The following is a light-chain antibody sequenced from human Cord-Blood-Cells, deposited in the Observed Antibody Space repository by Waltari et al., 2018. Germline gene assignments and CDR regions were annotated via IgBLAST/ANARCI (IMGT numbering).Light chain of an antibody. Sequence: SYELTQSPSVSVSPGQTARITCSGDALPKNYAYWYQQKSGQAPVLVIYEDSKRPSGIPERFSGSSSGTMATLTISGAQVEDEADYYCYSTDSSGNRVFGGGTKLTVL. CDR2: EDS. CDR3: YSTDSSGNRV. J-gene: IGLJ3*02. V-gene: IGLV3-10*01. CDR1: ALPKNY.